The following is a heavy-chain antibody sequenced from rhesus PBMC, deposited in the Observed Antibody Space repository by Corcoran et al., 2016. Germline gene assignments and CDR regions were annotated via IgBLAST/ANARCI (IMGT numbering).Heavy chain of an antibody. CDR2: IYGSGGST. CDR1: GGSISSSNW. Sequence: QVQLQESGPAVVKPSETLSLTCAVSGGSISSSNWWSWIRQSPGKGLEWIWGIYGSGGSTEYNPSLKSRVTISIDTSKNQFSLKLSSVTAADTAVYYCARHPYWGDFDYWGQGVLVTVSS. V-gene: IGHV4-93*02. D-gene: IGHD3-34*01. J-gene: IGHJ4*01. CDR3: ARHPYWGDFDY.